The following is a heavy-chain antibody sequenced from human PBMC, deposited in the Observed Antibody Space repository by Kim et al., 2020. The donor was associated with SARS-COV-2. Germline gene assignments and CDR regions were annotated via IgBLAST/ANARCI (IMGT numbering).Heavy chain of an antibody. V-gene: IGHV4-59*13. CDR2: IYYSGST. J-gene: IGHJ2*01. Sequence: SETLSLTCTVSGGSISGYYWSWIRQPPGKGLEWIGYIYYSGSTNYNPSLKSRVTISVDTSKNQFSLKLSSVTAADTAVYYCARDIGGSSAALVPDWYFDLWGRGTLVTVSS. CDR1: GGSISGYY. CDR3: ARDIGGSSAALVPDWYFDL. D-gene: IGHD1-26*01.